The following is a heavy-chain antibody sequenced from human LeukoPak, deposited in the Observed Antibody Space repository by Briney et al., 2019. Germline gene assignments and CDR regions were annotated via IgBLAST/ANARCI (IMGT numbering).Heavy chain of an antibody. J-gene: IGHJ4*02. V-gene: IGHV4-34*01. D-gene: IGHD6-6*01. Sequence: SETLSLTCAVYGGSFSGYYWSWIRQPPGKGLEWIGEINHSGSTNYNPSLKSRVTISVDTSKNQFSLKLSSVTAADTAVYYCARRIAARPGALNYWGQGTLVTVSS. CDR2: INHSGST. CDR3: ARRIAARPGALNY. CDR1: GGSFSGYY.